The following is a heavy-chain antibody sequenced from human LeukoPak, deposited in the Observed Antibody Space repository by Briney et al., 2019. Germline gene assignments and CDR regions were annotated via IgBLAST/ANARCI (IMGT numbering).Heavy chain of an antibody. CDR3: AQAGFDYVWGSYRFY. CDR1: GGSISSYY. D-gene: IGHD3-16*02. CDR2: IYCSGST. Sequence: PSETLSLTCTVSGGSISSYYWSWIRQPPGKGLEWIGYIYCSGSTNYNPSLKSRVTISVDTSKNQFSLKLSSVTAADTAVYYCAQAGFDYVWGSYRFYWGQGTLVTVSS. J-gene: IGHJ4*02. V-gene: IGHV4-59*08.